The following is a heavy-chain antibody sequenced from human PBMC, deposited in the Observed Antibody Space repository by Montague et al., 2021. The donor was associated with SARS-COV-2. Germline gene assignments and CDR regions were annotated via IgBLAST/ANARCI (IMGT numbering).Heavy chain of an antibody. CDR1: GGSISGSY. CDR3: ARESIVVVPAEIYYYGMDV. Sequence: SETLSLTCTISGGSISGSYWSWIRQPPGKGLEWIGCLYYSGSANYNPSLRSRVTISADTSKNQFSLKLNSVTAADTAAYYCARESIVVVPAEIYYYGMDVWGQGATVTVSS. D-gene: IGHD2-2*01. CDR2: LYYSGSA. J-gene: IGHJ6*02. V-gene: IGHV4-59*01.